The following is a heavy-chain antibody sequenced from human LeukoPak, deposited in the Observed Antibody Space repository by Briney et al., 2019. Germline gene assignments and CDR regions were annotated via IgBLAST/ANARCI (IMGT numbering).Heavy chain of an antibody. CDR1: GGSFSGYY. Sequence: SETLSLTCAVYGGSFSGYYWSWIRQPPGKGLEWIGEINHSGSTNNNPSLKSRVTISVDTSKNQFSLKLSSVTAADTAVYYCARGRGITGTTDSNWFDPWGQGTLVTVSS. J-gene: IGHJ5*02. V-gene: IGHV4-34*01. CDR2: INHSGST. CDR3: ARGRGITGTTDSNWFDP. D-gene: IGHD1-7*01.